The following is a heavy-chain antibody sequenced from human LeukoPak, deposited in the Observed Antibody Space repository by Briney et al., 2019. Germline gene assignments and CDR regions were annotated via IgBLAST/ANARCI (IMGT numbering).Heavy chain of an antibody. V-gene: IGHV4-30-2*01. CDR1: GGSISSGGYS. Sequence: SETLSLTCAVSGGSISSGGYSWSWIRQPPGKGLEWIGYIYHSGSTYYNPSLKSRVTISVDRSKNQFSLKLSSVIAADTAVYYCARGGGYDSPFDYWGQGTLVTVSS. D-gene: IGHD5-12*01. CDR2: IYHSGST. J-gene: IGHJ4*02. CDR3: ARGGGYDSPFDY.